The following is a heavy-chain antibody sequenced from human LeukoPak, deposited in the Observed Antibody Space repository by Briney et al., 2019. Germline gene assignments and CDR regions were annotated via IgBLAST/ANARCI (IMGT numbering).Heavy chain of an antibody. D-gene: IGHD3-22*01. V-gene: IGHV6-1*01. CDR3: ARLPFYDSSGY. Sequence: SQTLSLTCAISGDSVRQSPSRGLEWLGGTYYRSKWYNDYAVSVKSRIAINPDTSKNQFSLKLSSVTAADTAVYYCARLPFYDSSGYWGRGTLVTVSS. J-gene: IGHJ4*02. CDR2: TYYRSKWYN. CDR1: GDSV.